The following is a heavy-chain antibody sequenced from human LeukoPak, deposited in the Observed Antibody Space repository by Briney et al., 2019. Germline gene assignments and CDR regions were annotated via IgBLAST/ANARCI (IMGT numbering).Heavy chain of an antibody. J-gene: IGHJ4*02. V-gene: IGHV1-8*01. CDR2: INPNSGGT. D-gene: IGHD2-2*01. CDR1: GYTFTSYD. CDR3: ARDVGEYCSSTNCYASHY. Sequence: ASVKVSCKASGYTFTSYDINWVRQATGQGLEWMGWINPNSGGTNYAQKFQGRVTMTTDTSISPAYMELSSLRSDDTAVYYCARDVGEYCSSTNCYASHYWGQGTLVTVSS.